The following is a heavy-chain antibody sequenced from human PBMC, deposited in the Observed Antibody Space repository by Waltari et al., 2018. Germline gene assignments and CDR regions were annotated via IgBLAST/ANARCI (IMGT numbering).Heavy chain of an antibody. D-gene: IGHD3-3*01. CDR2: ISSSSSTI. CDR3: ARVHARITIFGVVTNWYFDL. CDR1: GFTFSSYS. J-gene: IGHJ2*01. Sequence: EVQLVESGGGLVQPGGSLRLSCAASGFTFSSYSINWVRQAPGKGLGWVSYISSSSSTIHYADSVKGRCTISRDNAKNSLYLQMNSLRAEDTAVYYCARVHARITIFGVVTNWYFDLWGRGTLVTVSS. V-gene: IGHV3-48*04.